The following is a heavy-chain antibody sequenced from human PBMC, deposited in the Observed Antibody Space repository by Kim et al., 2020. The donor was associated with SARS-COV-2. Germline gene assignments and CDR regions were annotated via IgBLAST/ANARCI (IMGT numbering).Heavy chain of an antibody. CDR3: ARSAGPYDYYFDY. D-gene: IGHD3-16*01. V-gene: IGHV5-51*01. Sequence: YNPAFQGQVTFSADKSTTTAYLQWSSLKASDTAMYYCARSAGPYDYYFDYWGQGTLVTVSS. J-gene: IGHJ4*02.